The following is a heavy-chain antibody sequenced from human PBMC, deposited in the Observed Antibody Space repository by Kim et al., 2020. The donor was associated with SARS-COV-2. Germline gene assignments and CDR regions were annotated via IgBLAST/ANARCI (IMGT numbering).Heavy chain of an antibody. CDR3: ARGVGWFGKGCDP. J-gene: IGHJ5*02. Sequence: YSQKLQCRVTITRDASASTAYMELSSLRSEDTAVYYCARGVGWFGKGCDPWGQGTLVTVSS. D-gene: IGHD3-10*01. V-gene: IGHV1-3*01.